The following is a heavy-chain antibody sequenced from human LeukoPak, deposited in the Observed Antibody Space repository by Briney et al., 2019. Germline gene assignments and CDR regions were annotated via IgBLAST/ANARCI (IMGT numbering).Heavy chain of an antibody. CDR3: ARVGAAAGDTLDY. J-gene: IGHJ4*02. D-gene: IGHD6-13*01. V-gene: IGHV3-74*01. Sequence: GGSLRLSCAASGFTFSSYGMHWVRQAPGKGLVWVSRINRDGSSTSYADSVKGRFTISRDNAKNTLYLQMNSLRAEDTAVYYCARVGAAAGDTLDYWGQGTLVTVSS. CDR1: GFTFSSYG. CDR2: INRDGSST.